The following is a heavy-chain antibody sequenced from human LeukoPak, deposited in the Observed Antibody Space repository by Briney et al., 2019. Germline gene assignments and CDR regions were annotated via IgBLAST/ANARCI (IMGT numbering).Heavy chain of an antibody. CDR2: INNVASHI. Sequence: GGSLRLSCAASGFSISSSAMNWVRQAPGKGLKWVSSINNVASHIYYAGSARGRFTISRDNAKNSVYLQMNSLRAKDTAVYYCTRDATYYLRYGYFDYWGQGTLVTVSS. J-gene: IGHJ4*02. D-gene: IGHD2/OR15-2a*01. CDR1: GFSISSSA. CDR3: TRDATYYLRYGYFDY. V-gene: IGHV3-21*01.